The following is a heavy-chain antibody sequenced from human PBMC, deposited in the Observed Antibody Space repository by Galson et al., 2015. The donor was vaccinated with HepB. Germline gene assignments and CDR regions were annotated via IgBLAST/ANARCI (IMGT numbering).Heavy chain of an antibody. D-gene: IGHD3-16*01. Sequence: SLRLSCAASGVTFSDYYMSWLRQAPGKGLEWVSFISSCGSNKYYADSVKGRFTISRDNATNSLYLQMNSLRAEDTAVYYCARSPLRWFDPWGQGTLVIVSS. V-gene: IGHV3-11*01. CDR1: GVTFSDYY. CDR2: ISSCGSNK. CDR3: ARSPLRWFDP. J-gene: IGHJ5*02.